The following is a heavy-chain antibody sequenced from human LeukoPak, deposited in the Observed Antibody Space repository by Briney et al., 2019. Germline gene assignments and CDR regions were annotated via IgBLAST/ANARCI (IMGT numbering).Heavy chain of an antibody. J-gene: IGHJ4*02. D-gene: IGHD3-10*01. V-gene: IGHV4-4*07. Sequence: SETLSLTCTVSGGSISSYYWSWIRQPAGKGLEWIGRIYTSGSTNYNPSLKSRVTISVDTSKNQFSLKLSSVTAADTAVYYCARGPYGSGSYLAFDYWGQGTLVTVS. CDR1: GGSISSYY. CDR2: IYTSGST. CDR3: ARGPYGSGSYLAFDY.